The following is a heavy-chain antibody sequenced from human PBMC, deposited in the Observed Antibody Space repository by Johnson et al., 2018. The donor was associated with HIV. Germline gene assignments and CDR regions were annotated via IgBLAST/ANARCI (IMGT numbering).Heavy chain of an antibody. V-gene: IGHV3-30*14. CDR1: GFTFSHYA. Sequence: QMQLVESGGGVVQPGTSLRLSCAASGFTFSHYAMHWVRQAPGKGLEWVAFISYEASNKHFPDSVKGRFTISRDNSKNTLDLHMNSLRVEDTAVYYCARGYGDYSDFFDVWGQGTMVTVSS. CDR2: ISYEASNK. J-gene: IGHJ3*01. D-gene: IGHD4-17*01. CDR3: ARGYGDYSDFFDV.